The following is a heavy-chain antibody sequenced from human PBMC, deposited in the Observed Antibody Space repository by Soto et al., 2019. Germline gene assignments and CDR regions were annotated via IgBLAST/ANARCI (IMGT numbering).Heavy chain of an antibody. V-gene: IGHV4-31*03. Sequence: ASETLSLTCTVSGGSISSGGYYWSWIRQHPGKGLEWIGYIYYSGSTYYNPSLKSRVTISVDTSKNQFSLKLSSVTAADTALYYCAREAQTRRPYNWFDPWGQGTLVTVSS. CDR3: AREAQTRRPYNWFDP. CDR2: IYYSGST. CDR1: GGSISSGGYY. J-gene: IGHJ5*02.